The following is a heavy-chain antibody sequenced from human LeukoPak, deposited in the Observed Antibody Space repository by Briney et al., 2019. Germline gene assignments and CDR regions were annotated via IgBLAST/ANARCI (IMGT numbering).Heavy chain of an antibody. CDR3: ASSYDFWSGYYPDY. J-gene: IGHJ4*02. CDR1: GFTFSSYS. D-gene: IGHD3-3*01. CDR2: ISSSSSTI. Sequence: GGSLRLSCAASGFTFSSYSMNWVRQAPGKGLEWVSYISSSSSTIYYADSVKGRFTISRDNAKNSLYLQMNSLRAEDTAVYYCASSYDFWSGYYPDYWGQGTLVTVSS. V-gene: IGHV3-48*04.